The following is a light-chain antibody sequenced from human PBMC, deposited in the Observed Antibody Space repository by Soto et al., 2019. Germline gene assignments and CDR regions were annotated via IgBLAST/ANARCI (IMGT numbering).Light chain of an antibody. CDR2: DVS. CDR3: SSFRSSSTSYV. V-gene: IGLV2-14*03. J-gene: IGLJ1*01. Sequence: QSALTQPASVSGSPGQSITISCTGTSSDIGDSNYVSWYQQHPANAPKLVIYDVSNRPSGVSNRFSGSKSANTASLTISGLQAEDEADYYCSSFRSSSTSYVFGTGTKLTVL. CDR1: SSDIGDSNY.